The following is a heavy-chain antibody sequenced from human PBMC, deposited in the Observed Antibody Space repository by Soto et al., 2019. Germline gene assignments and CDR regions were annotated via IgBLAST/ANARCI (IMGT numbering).Heavy chain of an antibody. D-gene: IGHD4-17*01. J-gene: IGHJ4*02. CDR2: TYYSGYT. CDR1: GDSFSSGDYK. CDR3: ARSGDYVGFDY. V-gene: IGHV4-30-4*01. Sequence: QVQLQESGPGLVKPSQTLSLTCTVSGDSFSSGDYKWSWIRQPPGKGLEWIGYTYYSGYTYNNPSLKSRLTMSVDTSKNQFSLKLSSVTAADTAVYFCARSGDYVGFDYWGQGTLVTVS.